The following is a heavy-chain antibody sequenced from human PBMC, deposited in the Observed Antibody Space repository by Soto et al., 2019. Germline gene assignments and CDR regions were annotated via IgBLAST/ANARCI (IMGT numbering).Heavy chain of an antibody. J-gene: IGHJ3*02. CDR1: AITFSDHF. V-gene: IGHV3-72*01. Sequence: SRRLSCAPSAITFSDHFKDWIQQAPGNGRPWVSRIRNKAKSYTTLDAASVKCRFTMSRDDSQNSLYLQMNSLGSGDTALYYCVRVNYYDSSSSSLDAFDI. CDR3: VRVNYYDSSSSSLDAFDI. D-gene: IGHD3-22*01. CDR2: IRNKAKSYTT.